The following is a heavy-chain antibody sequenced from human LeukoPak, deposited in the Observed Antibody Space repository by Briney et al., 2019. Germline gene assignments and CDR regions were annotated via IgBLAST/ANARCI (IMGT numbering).Heavy chain of an antibody. CDR2: IYHSGST. J-gene: IGHJ4*02. V-gene: IGHV4-38-2*02. CDR3: ARRGGSSSWYWFDY. CDR1: GYSISSGYY. D-gene: IGHD6-13*01. Sequence: SETLSLTCTVSGYSISSGYYWGWIRQPPGKGLEWIGSIYHSGSTYYNPSLKSRVTISVDTSKNQFSLKLSSVTAADTAVYYCARRGGSSSWYWFDYWGQGTLVTVSS.